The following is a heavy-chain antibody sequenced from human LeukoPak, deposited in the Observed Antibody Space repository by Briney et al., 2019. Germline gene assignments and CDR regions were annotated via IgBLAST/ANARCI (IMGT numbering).Heavy chain of an antibody. V-gene: IGHV4-38-2*01. Sequence: PSETLSLTCAVSGYSIRSGYYWGWIRQPPGKALEWIGRIYHNGNTYYNPSLKSRVTISIDLSKNQFSLRLSSVTAADTAVYYCAISDGYFRLDYWGQGTLVTVSS. CDR3: AISDGYFRLDY. CDR2: IYHNGNT. D-gene: IGHD2-21*01. J-gene: IGHJ4*02. CDR1: GYSIRSGYY.